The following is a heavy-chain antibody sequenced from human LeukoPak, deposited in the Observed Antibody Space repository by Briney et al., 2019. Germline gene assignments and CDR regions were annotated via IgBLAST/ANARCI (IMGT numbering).Heavy chain of an antibody. J-gene: IGHJ6*02. CDR1: GFTFSSYS. D-gene: IGHD5-12*01. CDR3: ARVDATRGYGMDV. Sequence: GGSLRLSCAASGFTFSSYSMNWVRQAPGKGLEWVSSISSSSYIYYADSVKGRFTISRDNAKNSLYLQMNSLRAEDTAVYYCARVDATRGYGMDVWGQGTTVTVSS. V-gene: IGHV3-21*01. CDR2: ISSSSYI.